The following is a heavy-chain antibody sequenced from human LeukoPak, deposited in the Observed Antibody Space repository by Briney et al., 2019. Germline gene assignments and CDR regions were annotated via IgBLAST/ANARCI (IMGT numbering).Heavy chain of an antibody. CDR2: INASGGST. CDR1: GYTFTRYY. CDR3: ARDISVYCYFDY. Sequence: AAVKVSFKSSGYTFTRYYMHWLRQAPGQGLEWVGIINASGGSTNYAQEFQVRVTMTSDMSTSTVYMELSSLRSEDTDVYYCARDISVYCYFDYWGQGNLVTVSS. J-gene: IGHJ4*02. D-gene: IGHD1-14*01. V-gene: IGHV1-46*01.